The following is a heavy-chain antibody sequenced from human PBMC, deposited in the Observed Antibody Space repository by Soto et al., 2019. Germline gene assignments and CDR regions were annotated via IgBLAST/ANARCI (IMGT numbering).Heavy chain of an antibody. Sequence: EVQLVESGGGLVQPGGSLKLSCAASGFTFSGSAMHWVRQASGKGLEWVGRIRSKANSYATAYAASVKGRFTISRDDSKNTAYLQMNSLKTEDTAVYYCTRLFYSGYDAYYYYGMDVWGQGTTVTVSS. CDR1: GFTFSGSA. J-gene: IGHJ6*02. CDR2: IRSKANSYAT. CDR3: TRLFYSGYDAYYYYGMDV. V-gene: IGHV3-73*02. D-gene: IGHD5-12*01.